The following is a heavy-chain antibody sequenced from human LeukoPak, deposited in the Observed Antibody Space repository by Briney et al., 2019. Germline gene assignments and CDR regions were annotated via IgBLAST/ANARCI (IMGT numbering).Heavy chain of an antibody. CDR3: ATLAHIVVVPAATYNWFDP. V-gene: IGHV3-21*01. CDR1: GFTFSSYS. CDR2: ISSSSSYI. Sequence: GGSPRLSCAASGFTFSSYSMNWVRQAPGKGLEWVSSISSSSSYIYYADTVKGRFTISRDNAKNSLYLQMNSLRAEDTAVYYCATLAHIVVVPAATYNWFDPWGQGTLVTVSS. J-gene: IGHJ5*02. D-gene: IGHD2-2*01.